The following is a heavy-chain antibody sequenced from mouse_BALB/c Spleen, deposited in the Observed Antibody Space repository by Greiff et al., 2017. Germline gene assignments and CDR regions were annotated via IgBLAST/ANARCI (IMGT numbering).Heavy chain of an antibody. Sequence: QVQLQQPGAELVKPGASVKMSCKASGYTFTDYVISWVKQRTGQGLEWIGEIYPGSGSTYYNEKFKGKATLTADKSSNTAYMQLSSLTSEDSAVYFCARDRTVSYYAMDYWGQGTSVTVSS. D-gene: IGHD1-1*01. CDR1: GYTFTDYV. V-gene: IGHV1-77*01. CDR2: IYPGSGST. CDR3: ARDRTVSYYAMDY. J-gene: IGHJ4*01.